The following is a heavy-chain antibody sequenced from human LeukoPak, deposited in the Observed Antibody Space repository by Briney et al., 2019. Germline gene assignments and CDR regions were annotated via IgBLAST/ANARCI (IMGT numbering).Heavy chain of an antibody. Sequence: GGSLRLSCAASGFTFSIYTMTWVRQAPGKGLEWVAVIWYDGSNKYYADSVKGRFTISRDNSKNTLYLQMNSLRAEDTAVYYCARDLAIGFGEFSYYYYGMDVWGQGTTVTVSS. D-gene: IGHD3-10*01. CDR1: GFTFSIYT. CDR2: IWYDGSNK. V-gene: IGHV3-33*01. CDR3: ARDLAIGFGEFSYYYYGMDV. J-gene: IGHJ6*02.